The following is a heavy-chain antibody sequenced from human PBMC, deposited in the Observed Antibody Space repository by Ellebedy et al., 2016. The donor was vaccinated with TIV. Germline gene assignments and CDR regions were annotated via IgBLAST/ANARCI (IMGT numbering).Heavy chain of an antibody. J-gene: IGHJ4*02. CDR1: GYIFTSYG. D-gene: IGHD3-16*02. CDR2: ISGYNGNT. V-gene: IGHV1-18*01. CDR3: ARDQGDDYVWGSYLDY. Sequence: AASVKVSCKASGYIFTSYGFNWVRQAPGQGLEWMGWISGYNGNTNYAQKLQGRVTMTSDTSTNTAYMELRSLRSDDTAVYYCARDQGDDYVWGSYLDYWGQGTLVTVSS.